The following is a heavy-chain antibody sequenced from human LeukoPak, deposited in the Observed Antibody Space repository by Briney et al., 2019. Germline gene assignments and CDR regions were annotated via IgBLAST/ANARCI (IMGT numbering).Heavy chain of an antibody. Sequence: GGSLRLSCAASGFTFSSYGMHWVRQAPGKGLEWVAVISYDGSNKYYADSVKGRFTISRDNSKNTLYLQMNSLRAEDTAVYYCARLLVYNSGGEAFDHWGQGTLVTVSS. CDR1: GFTFSSYG. D-gene: IGHD1-20*01. V-gene: IGHV3-30*03. CDR2: ISYDGSNK. J-gene: IGHJ4*02. CDR3: ARLLVYNSGGEAFDH.